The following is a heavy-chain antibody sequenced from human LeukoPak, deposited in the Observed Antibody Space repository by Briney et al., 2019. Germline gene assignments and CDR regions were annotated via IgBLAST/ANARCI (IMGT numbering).Heavy chain of an antibody. V-gene: IGHV3-23*01. CDR2: ISGSGGST. CDR3: AKDQREYDFWSGYPYYFDY. D-gene: IGHD3-3*01. Sequence: GGSLRLSCAASGFTFSTYAMSWVRQAPGEGLEWVSAISGSGGSTYYADSVKGRFTISRDNSKNTLYLQMNSLRAEDTAVYYCAKDQREYDFWSGYPYYFDYWGQGTLVTVSS. CDR1: GFTFSTYA. J-gene: IGHJ4*02.